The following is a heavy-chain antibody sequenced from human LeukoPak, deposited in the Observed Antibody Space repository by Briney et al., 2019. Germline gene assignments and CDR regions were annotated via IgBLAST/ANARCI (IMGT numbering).Heavy chain of an antibody. Sequence: SETLSLTCTVSGGSVSSGSYYWSWIRQPPGKGLEWIGYIYYSGSTNYNPSLKSRVTISVDTSKNQFSLKLSSVTAADTAVYYCAREAEDYDILTGYSNWFDPWGQGTLVTVSS. V-gene: IGHV4-61*01. J-gene: IGHJ5*02. D-gene: IGHD3-9*01. CDR2: IYYSGST. CDR3: AREAEDYDILTGYSNWFDP. CDR1: GGSVSSGSYY.